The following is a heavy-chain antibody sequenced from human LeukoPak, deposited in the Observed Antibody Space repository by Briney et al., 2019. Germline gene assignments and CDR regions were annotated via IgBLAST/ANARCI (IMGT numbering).Heavy chain of an antibody. CDR3: ARAPYDYVWGSYRYEDY. J-gene: IGHJ4*02. D-gene: IGHD3-16*02. CDR2: INHSGST. CDR1: GGSFSGYY. Sequence: SETLSLTCAVYGGSFSGYYWSWMRQPPGKGLEWIGEINHSGSTNYNPSLKSRVTISVDTSKNQFSLKLSSVTAADTAVYYCARAPYDYVWGSYRYEDYWGQGTLVTVSS. V-gene: IGHV4-34*01.